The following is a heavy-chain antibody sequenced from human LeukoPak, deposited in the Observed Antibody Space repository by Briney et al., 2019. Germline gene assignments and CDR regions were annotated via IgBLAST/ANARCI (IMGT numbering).Heavy chain of an antibody. CDR1: GFTFSRHA. CDR3: VKGDGIGQQPRAYYFDT. D-gene: IGHD5-24*01. Sequence: GGSLRLSCAASGFTFSRHAMSWVRQAPGKGLEGGSTTCIERVHTLYADSVKGGGTISRDNSRATLDLQLSNLRVDDTAVYYCVKGDGIGQQPRAYYFDTWGQGTLVTVSS. V-gene: IGHV3-23*01. J-gene: IGHJ4*02. CDR2: TCIERVHT.